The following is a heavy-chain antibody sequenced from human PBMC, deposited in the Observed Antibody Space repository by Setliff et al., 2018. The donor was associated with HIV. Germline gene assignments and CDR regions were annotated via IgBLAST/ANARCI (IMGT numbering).Heavy chain of an antibody. V-gene: IGHV4-39*07. D-gene: IGHD5-18*01. J-gene: IGHJ5*02. Sequence: PSETLSLTCTVSGGSISSSGPGYYWGWIRQPPEKGREWIGSIFYNGKTIYNPSLRSRVTISVDTSKNQFSLSLTSVTAADTAVYYCARRGRTANSYVLNWFDPWGQGTLVTVSS. CDR1: GGSISSSGPGYY. CDR3: ARRGRTANSYVLNWFDP. CDR2: IFYNGKT.